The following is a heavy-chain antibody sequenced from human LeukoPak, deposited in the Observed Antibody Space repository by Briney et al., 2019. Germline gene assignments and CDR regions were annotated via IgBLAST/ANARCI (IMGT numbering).Heavy chain of an antibody. Sequence: SETLSLTCAVSGASISSSNYYWGWVRQSPGKGLEWIGNIYSSGNTYYNASLRSRVTMYIDTSKNQFSLKLSSVTAADTALYYCARSWGIAAAGVFDYWGQGTLLSVSS. CDR3: ARSWGIAAAGVFDY. CDR1: GASISSSNYY. D-gene: IGHD6-13*01. CDR2: IYSSGNT. V-gene: IGHV4-39*07. J-gene: IGHJ4*02.